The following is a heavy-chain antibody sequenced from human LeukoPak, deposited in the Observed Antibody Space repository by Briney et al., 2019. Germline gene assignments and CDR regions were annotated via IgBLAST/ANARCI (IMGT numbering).Heavy chain of an antibody. CDR1: GGSISNYY. CDR3: ARLSATVTTIFDY. J-gene: IGHJ4*02. CDR2: ISYSGST. V-gene: IGHV4-59*01. D-gene: IGHD4-17*01. Sequence: PTETLSLTCTVSGGSISNYYWSWIRQPPGKGLEWIGYISYSGSTNYNPSLKSRVTISVDTSKNQFSLKLSSVTAADTAVYYCARLSATVTTIFDYWAREPWSPSPQ.